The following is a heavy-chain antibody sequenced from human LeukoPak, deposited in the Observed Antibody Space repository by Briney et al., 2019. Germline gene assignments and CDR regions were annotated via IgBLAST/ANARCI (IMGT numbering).Heavy chain of an antibody. V-gene: IGHV3-23*01. Sequence: GGSLRLSCAASGFTFSSYAMSWVRQAPGKGLEWVSAISGSGGSTYYADSVKGQFTISRDNAKNSLYLQMNSLRAEDTAVYYCARGGQGYYYGSGSYYYFDYWGQGTLVTVSS. CDR2: ISGSGGST. D-gene: IGHD3-10*01. CDR1: GFTFSSYA. J-gene: IGHJ4*02. CDR3: ARGGQGYYYGSGSYYYFDY.